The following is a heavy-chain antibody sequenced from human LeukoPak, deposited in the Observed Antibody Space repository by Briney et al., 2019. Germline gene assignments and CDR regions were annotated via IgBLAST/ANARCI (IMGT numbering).Heavy chain of an antibody. D-gene: IGHD4-17*01. CDR3: ARASLDYGDYAASLYYYYYMDV. V-gene: IGHV4-59*12. CDR2: IYYSGST. J-gene: IGHJ6*03. Sequence: SETLSLTCTVSGGSISSYYWSWIRQPPGKGLEWIGYIYYSGSTNYNPSLKSRVTISVDTSKNQFSLKLSSVTAADTAVYYCARASLDYGDYAASLYYYYYMDVWGKGTTVTVSS. CDR1: GGSISSYY.